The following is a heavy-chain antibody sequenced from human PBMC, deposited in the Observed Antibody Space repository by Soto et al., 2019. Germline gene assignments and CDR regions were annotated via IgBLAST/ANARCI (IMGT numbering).Heavy chain of an antibody. D-gene: IGHD3-10*01. Sequence: ASVKVSCKASGGTFSSYAISWVRQAPGQGLEWMGGIIPIFGTANYAQKFQGRVTITADESTSTAYMELSSLRSEDTAAYYCARDTYYYGSGSYFIFDYWGQGTRVTVSS. CDR3: ARDTYYYGSGSYFIFDY. CDR2: IIPIFGTA. J-gene: IGHJ4*02. V-gene: IGHV1-69*13. CDR1: GGTFSSYA.